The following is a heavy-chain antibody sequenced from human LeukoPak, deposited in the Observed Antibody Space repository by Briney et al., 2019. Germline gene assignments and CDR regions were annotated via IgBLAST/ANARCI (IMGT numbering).Heavy chain of an antibody. V-gene: IGHV1-18*01. CDR1: GYTFTSYG. CDR3: ARDRARKNCGGDCYPRPFDY. D-gene: IGHD2-21*02. J-gene: IGHJ4*02. CDR2: ISAYNGNT. Sequence: GASVKVSCKASGYTFTSYGISWVRQAPGQGLEWMGWISAYNGNTNYAQKLQGRVTMTTDTSTSTAYMELRSLRSDDTAVYYCARDRARKNCGGDCYPRPFDYWGQGTLVTVSS.